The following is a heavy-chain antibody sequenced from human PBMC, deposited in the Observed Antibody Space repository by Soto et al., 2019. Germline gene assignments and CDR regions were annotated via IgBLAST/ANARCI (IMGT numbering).Heavy chain of an antibody. CDR1: GFTFSSYA. CDR2: ISGSGGST. D-gene: IGHD1-7*01. V-gene: IGHV3-23*01. Sequence: GGSLRLSCAASGFTFSSYAMSWVRQAPGNGLEWVSAISGSGGSTYYADSVKGRFTISRDNSKNTLYLQMNSLRAEDTAVYYCAKGELEGYYYYYYYMDVWGKGTTVTVSS. J-gene: IGHJ6*03. CDR3: AKGELEGYYYYYYYMDV.